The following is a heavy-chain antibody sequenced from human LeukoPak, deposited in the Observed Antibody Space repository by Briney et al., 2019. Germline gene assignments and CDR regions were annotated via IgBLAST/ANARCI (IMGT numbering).Heavy chain of an antibody. Sequence: TSETLSLTCAVYGGSFSGYYWSWIRQPPGKGLEWIGEINHSGSTNYNPSLKSRVTISVDTSKNQFSLKLSSVTAADTAVYYCARDSTYNWNYGGNYFDYWGQGTLVTVSS. CDR1: GGSFSGYY. CDR3: ARDSTYNWNYGGNYFDY. CDR2: INHSGST. V-gene: IGHV4-34*01. D-gene: IGHD1-7*01. J-gene: IGHJ4*02.